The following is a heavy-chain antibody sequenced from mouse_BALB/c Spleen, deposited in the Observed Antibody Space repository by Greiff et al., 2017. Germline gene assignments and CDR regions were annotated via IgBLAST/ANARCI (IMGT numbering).Heavy chain of an antibody. CDR3: ARKYGNYLAWFAY. D-gene: IGHD2-10*02. J-gene: IGHJ3*01. V-gene: IGHV1S81*02. CDR2: INPSNGRT. CDR1: GYTFTSYW. Sequence: QVQLQQPGAELVKPGASVKLSCTASGYTFTSYWMHWVKQRPGQGLEWIGEINPSNGRTNYNEKFKSKATLTVDKSSSTAYMQLSSLTSEDSAVYYCARKYGNYLAWFAYWGQGTLVTVSA.